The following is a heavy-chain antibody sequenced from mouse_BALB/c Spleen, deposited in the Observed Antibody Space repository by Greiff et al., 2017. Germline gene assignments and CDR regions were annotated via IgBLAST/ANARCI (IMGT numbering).Heavy chain of an antibody. CDR3: ARLPLHRLDAMDY. Sequence: EVKVVESGGGLVQPGGSLRLSCATSGFTFSDFYMEWVRQPPGKRLEWIAASRNKANDYTTEYSASVKGRFIVSRDTSQSILYLQMNALRAEDTAIYYCARLPLHRLDAMDYWGQGTTVTVSS. J-gene: IGHJ4*01. CDR1: GFTFSDFY. D-gene: IGHD1-2*01. CDR2: SRNKANDYTT. V-gene: IGHV7-1*02.